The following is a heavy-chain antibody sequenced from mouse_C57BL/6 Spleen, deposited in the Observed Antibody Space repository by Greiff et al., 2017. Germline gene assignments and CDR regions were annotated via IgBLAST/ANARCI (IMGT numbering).Heavy chain of an antibody. J-gene: IGHJ3*01. D-gene: IGHD4-1*01. CDR2: IDPSDSYS. CDR1: GYTFTSYW. CDR3: ARLGY. Sequence: QVQLQQPGAELVMPVASVKLSCKASGYTFTSYWMHWVKQRPGQGLEWIGEIDPSDSYSNYNQKFKGKSTLTVDKSSSTAYMQLSSLTSEDSAVYYCARLGYWGQGTLVTVSA. V-gene: IGHV1-69*01.